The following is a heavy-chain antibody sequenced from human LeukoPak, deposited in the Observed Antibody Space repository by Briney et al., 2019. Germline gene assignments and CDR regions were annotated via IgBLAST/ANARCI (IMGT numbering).Heavy chain of an antibody. CDR1: GFTFSSYG. J-gene: IGHJ4*02. CDR3: ARHANYYDSSGPADY. CDR2: INNGGGTT. V-gene: IGHV3-74*01. Sequence: GGSLRLSCAPSGFTFSSYGMHWVRQAPGKGPVWVSPINNGGGTTVYSDSVKGRFTISRDNSKNTMYLQMNSLRAEDTAVYYCARHANYYDSSGPADYWGQGTLVTVSS. D-gene: IGHD3-22*01.